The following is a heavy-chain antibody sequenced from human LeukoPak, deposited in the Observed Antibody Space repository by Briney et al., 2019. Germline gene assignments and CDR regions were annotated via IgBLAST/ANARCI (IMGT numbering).Heavy chain of an antibody. J-gene: IGHJ5*02. Sequence: SSQTLSPTCTVSGGSISSGGYYWSWIRQHPGKGLEWIGYIYYSGSTYYNPSLKSRVTISVDTSKSQFSLMLSSVTAADTAVYYCATTPNWLSNWFDPWGQGTLVTVSS. CDR2: IYYSGST. D-gene: IGHD7-27*01. CDR3: ATTPNWLSNWFDP. CDR1: GGSISSGGYY. V-gene: IGHV4-31*03.